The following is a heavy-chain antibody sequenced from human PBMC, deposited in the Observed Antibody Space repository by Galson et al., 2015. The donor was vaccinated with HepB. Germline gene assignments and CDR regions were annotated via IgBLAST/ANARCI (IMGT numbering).Heavy chain of an antibody. J-gene: IGHJ4*02. CDR1: GFTFSSYG. D-gene: IGHD3-22*01. CDR2: ISYDGSNK. CDR3: AKSFGYDSSGYLDY. Sequence: SLRLSCAASGFTFSSYGMHWVRQAPGKGLEWVAVISYDGSNKYYADSVKGRFTISRDNSKNTLYLQMNSLRAEDTAVYYCAKSFGYDSSGYLDYWGQGTLVTVSS. V-gene: IGHV3-30*18.